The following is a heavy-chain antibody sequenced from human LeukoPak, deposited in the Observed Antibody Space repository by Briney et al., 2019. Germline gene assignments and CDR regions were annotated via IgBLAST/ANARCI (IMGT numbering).Heavy chain of an antibody. V-gene: IGHV4-39*01. CDR3: ARGGVVYPDSFDI. J-gene: IGHJ3*02. D-gene: IGHD2-15*01. Sequence: PSETLSLTCTVSGGSISSSSYYWGWIRQPPGKGLEWIGSVYYSGSTYYNPSLKSRDTISVDTSKNQFSLKLSSVTAADTAVYYCARGGVVYPDSFDIWGRGTMVTVSS. CDR2: VYYSGST. CDR1: GGSISSSSYY.